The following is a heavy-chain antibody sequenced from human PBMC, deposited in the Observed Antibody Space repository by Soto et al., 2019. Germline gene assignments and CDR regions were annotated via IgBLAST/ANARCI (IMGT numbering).Heavy chain of an antibody. V-gene: IGHV3-23*01. J-gene: IGHJ4*02. D-gene: IGHD3-9*01. CDR2: IRGSGGNT. CDR3: AKEGLSYDILTGYSNPSY. CDR1: GFTFSSYA. Sequence: GGSLRLSCAASGFTFSSYAMSWVRQAPGKGLEWVSAIRGSGGNTYYADSVKGRFTISRDNSKNTLYLQMNSLRAEDTAVYYCAKEGLSYDILTGYSNPSYWGQGTLVSLSS.